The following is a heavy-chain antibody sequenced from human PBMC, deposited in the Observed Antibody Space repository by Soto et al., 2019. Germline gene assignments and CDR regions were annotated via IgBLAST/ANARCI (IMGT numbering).Heavy chain of an antibody. CDR2: INPNSGGT. CDR3: ARGSNPSGYSGYAIYYFDH. Sequence: ASVKVSCKASGYTFTGYYMHWVRHAPGQGLEWMGWINPNSGGTNYAQKFQGWVTMTRDTSISTAYMELSRLRSDDTAVYYCARGSNPSGYSGYAIYYFDHWGQGTLVTVSS. J-gene: IGHJ4*02. D-gene: IGHD5-12*01. V-gene: IGHV1-2*04. CDR1: GYTFTGYY.